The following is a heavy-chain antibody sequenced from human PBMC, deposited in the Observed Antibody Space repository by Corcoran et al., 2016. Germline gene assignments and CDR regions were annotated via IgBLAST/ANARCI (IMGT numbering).Heavy chain of an antibody. CDR3: AREYYYDSSGYYSNYHDGMDV. CDR2: INPSGGSA. D-gene: IGHD3-22*01. V-gene: IGHV1-46*01. CDR1: GYTFTSYY. Sequence: QVQLVQSGAEVKKPEASVKVSCKASGYTFTSYYMHWVRQAPGQGLEWMGIINPSGGSASYAQKFPGRVTMTRDTSPSTVYMELSSLRTEDTAGYDCAREYYYDSSGYYSNYHDGMDVWVQGTTVTVS. J-gene: IGHJ6*02.